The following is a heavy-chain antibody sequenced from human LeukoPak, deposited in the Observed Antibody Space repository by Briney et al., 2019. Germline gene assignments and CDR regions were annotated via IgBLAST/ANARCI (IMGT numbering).Heavy chain of an antibody. Sequence: SETLSLTCTVSGGSISSYHGIWIRQPPGKGLEWIGYIYYSGSTNYNPSLKSRVTISVDTSKNQFSLKLSSVTAADTAVYYCAKGRSCTNGVCYSWFPEIWGQGTMVTVSS. CDR2: IYYSGST. V-gene: IGHV4-59*01. CDR3: AKGRSCTNGVCYSWFPEI. CDR1: GGSISSYH. J-gene: IGHJ3*02. D-gene: IGHD2-8*01.